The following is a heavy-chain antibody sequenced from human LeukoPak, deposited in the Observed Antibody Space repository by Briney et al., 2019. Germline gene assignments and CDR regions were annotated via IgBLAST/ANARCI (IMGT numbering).Heavy chain of an antibody. J-gene: IGHJ3*02. CDR1: GFTFSSYS. CDR2: ISSSSSYI. D-gene: IGHD3-22*01. CDR3: ARASTSNYYDSSGYYYSPTDAFDI. Sequence: GGSLRLSCAASGFTFSSYSMNWVRQAPGKGLEWVSSISSSSSYIYYADSVKGRFTISRDNAKNSLYLQMNSLRAEDTAVYYCARASTSNYYDSSGYYYSPTDAFDIWGQGTMVTVSS. V-gene: IGHV3-21*01.